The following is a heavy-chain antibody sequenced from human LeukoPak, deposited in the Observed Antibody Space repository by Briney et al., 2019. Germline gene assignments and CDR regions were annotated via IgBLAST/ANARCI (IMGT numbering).Heavy chain of an antibody. J-gene: IGHJ4*02. V-gene: IGHV4-39*07. D-gene: IGHD3-10*01. CDR1: GGSISSSSYY. CDR2: IYYSGST. CDR3: AGADYGSGLYYYFDS. Sequence: SETLSLTCTVSGGSISSSSYYWGWIRQPPGKGLEWIGSIYYSGSTYYNPSLKSRVTISVDTSKNQFSLKLSSVTAADTAVYYCAGADYGSGLYYYFDSWGQGTLVTVSS.